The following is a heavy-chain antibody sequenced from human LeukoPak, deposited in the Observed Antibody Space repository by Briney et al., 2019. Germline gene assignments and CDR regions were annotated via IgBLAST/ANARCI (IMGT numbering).Heavy chain of an antibody. CDR3: AKKGGAVIRAFDY. CDR2: ISGRDGST. V-gene: IGHV3-23*01. D-gene: IGHD2-21*01. J-gene: IGHJ4*02. CDR1: GFTFDDYV. Sequence: GGSLRLSCAGSGFTFDDYVMSWVRQAPGKGLEWVSDISGRDGSTYYTDSVKGRFTISRDNSKNTLYLQMNSLRAEDTALYYCAKKGGAVIRAFDYWGQGTLVTVSS.